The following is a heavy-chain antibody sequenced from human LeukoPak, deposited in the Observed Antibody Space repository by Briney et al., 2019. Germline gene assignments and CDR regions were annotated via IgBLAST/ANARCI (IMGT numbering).Heavy chain of an antibody. CDR3: AKGDPDIVVVPAAVHQNWFDH. CDR2: ISYDGSNK. Sequence: GGSLRLSCAASGFTFSSYGMHWVRQAPGKGLEWVAVISYDGSNKYYADSVKGRFTISRDNSKNTLYLQMNSLRAEDTAVYYCAKGDPDIVVVPAAVHQNWFDHWGQGTLVTVSS. D-gene: IGHD2-2*01. J-gene: IGHJ5*02. CDR1: GFTFSSYG. V-gene: IGHV3-30*18.